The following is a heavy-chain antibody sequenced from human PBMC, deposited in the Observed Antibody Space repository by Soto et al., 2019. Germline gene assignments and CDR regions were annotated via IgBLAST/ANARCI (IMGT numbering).Heavy chain of an antibody. CDR2: TYYRSKWYN. J-gene: IGHJ6*04. D-gene: IGHD2-8*01. V-gene: IGHV6-1*01. CDR1: GDTVSSNSAA. CDR3: AREDRVFQGHYGMEV. Sequence: SQTLSLTCAISGDTVSSNSAAWHWIRQSPSRGLEWLGTTYYRSKWYNDYAVSVKSRIVINPDTSKNQFSLLLSSVTPEDTAVFYCAREDRVFQGHYGMEVGGKGTRVTVPS.